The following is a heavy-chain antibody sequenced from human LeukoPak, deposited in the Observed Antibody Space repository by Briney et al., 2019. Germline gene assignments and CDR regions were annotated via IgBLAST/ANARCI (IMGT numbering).Heavy chain of an antibody. D-gene: IGHD5-24*01. V-gene: IGHV1-69*05. CDR2: IIPIFGTA. CDR3: AIDVEMATFYFDY. Sequence: GASVKVSCKASGGTFSSYAISWVRQAPGQGLEWMGRIIPIFGTANYAQKFQGRVTITTDESTSTAYMELSSLRSEDTAVYYCAIDVEMATFYFDYWGKGTLVTVSS. J-gene: IGHJ4*02. CDR1: GGTFSSYA.